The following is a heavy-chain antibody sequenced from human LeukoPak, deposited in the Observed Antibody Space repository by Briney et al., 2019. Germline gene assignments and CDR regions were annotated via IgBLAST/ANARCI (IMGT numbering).Heavy chain of an antibody. CDR1: GFTFSSYG. Sequence: GRSLRLSCAASGFTFSSYGMRWVRQAPGKGLEWVAVISYDGSNKYYADSVKGRFTISRDNSKNTLYLQMNSLRTEDTAVYYCAKDRGPGSSIPSDYWGQGTLVTVSS. D-gene: IGHD3-10*01. CDR3: AKDRGPGSSIPSDY. J-gene: IGHJ4*02. CDR2: ISYDGSNK. V-gene: IGHV3-30*18.